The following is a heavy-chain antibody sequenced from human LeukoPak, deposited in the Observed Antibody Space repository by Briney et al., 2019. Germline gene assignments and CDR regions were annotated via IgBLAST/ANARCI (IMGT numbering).Heavy chain of an antibody. V-gene: IGHV3-23*01. D-gene: IGHD2-21*02. CDR1: GFSFRTYA. CDR2: NTGSGGST. CDR3: AKASRYCGGDCYPEFDF. Sequence: PGGSLRLSCAASGFSFRTYAMSWVRQAPGKGLEWVSGNTGSGGSTSYADSVKGRFTISRDNFRNTLYLQMNSLRAEDTAVYSCAKASRYCGGDCYPEFDFWGQGTLVTVSS. J-gene: IGHJ4*02.